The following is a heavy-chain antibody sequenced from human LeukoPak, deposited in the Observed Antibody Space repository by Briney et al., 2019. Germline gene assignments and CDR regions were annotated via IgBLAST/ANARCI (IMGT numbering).Heavy chain of an antibody. V-gene: IGHV3-48*03. CDR1: GFTFSSYE. D-gene: IGHD3-9*01. Sequence: GGSLRLSCEVSGFTFSSYEMNRVRQAPGKGLEWVSYISSSGSTIYYADSVKGRFTISRDNAKNSLYLQMNSLRAEDTAVYYCAGSFDWSHFDYWGQGTLVSVSS. CDR3: AGSFDWSHFDY. CDR2: ISSSGSTI. J-gene: IGHJ4*02.